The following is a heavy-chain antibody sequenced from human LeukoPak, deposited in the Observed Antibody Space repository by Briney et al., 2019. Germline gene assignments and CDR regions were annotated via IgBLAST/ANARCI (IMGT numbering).Heavy chain of an antibody. D-gene: IGHD6-19*01. J-gene: IGHJ4*02. CDR3: ARHRYTSGWNGIDY. CDR2: IHYSGSA. CDR1: GGSISSDY. Sequence: SETLSLTCTVSGGSISSDYWSWIRQPPGKGLEWIGYIHYSGSANYSPSLKSRVTISLDTSKNHFSLKLSSVTAADTAAYYCARHRYTSGWNGIDYWGQGTLVTVSS. V-gene: IGHV4-59*08.